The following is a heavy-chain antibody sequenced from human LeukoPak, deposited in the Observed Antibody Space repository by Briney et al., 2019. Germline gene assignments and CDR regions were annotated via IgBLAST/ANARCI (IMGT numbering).Heavy chain of an antibody. J-gene: IGHJ6*03. D-gene: IGHD2-15*01. CDR2: ISGNAVAT. Sequence: GGSLRLSCAASGFTFSNFGMSWVRQAPGKGLEWVSTISGNAVATYYADSVKGRFTISRDNSRNTLYLQINSLEAEDTAIYYCAKRGSGTLLPTYYYYMDVWGKGTTVTVSS. CDR1: GFTFSNFG. CDR3: AKRGSGTLLPTYYYYMDV. V-gene: IGHV3-23*01.